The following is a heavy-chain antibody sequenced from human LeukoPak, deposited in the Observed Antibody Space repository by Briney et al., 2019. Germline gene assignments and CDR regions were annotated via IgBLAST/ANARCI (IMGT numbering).Heavy chain of an antibody. V-gene: IGHV4-34*01. CDR2: INHSGST. J-gene: IGHJ5*02. Sequence: SETLSLTCAVYGGSFSGYYWSWIRQPPGKGLEWIGEINHSGSTNYNPSLKSRVTISVDTSKNQFSVKLSAVTAADTAVYYCARGGSSTTVTNRRPGRRAGWFDPWGQGTLVTVSS. D-gene: IGHD4-17*01. CDR1: GGSFSGYY. CDR3: ARGGSSTTVTNRRPGRRAGWFDP.